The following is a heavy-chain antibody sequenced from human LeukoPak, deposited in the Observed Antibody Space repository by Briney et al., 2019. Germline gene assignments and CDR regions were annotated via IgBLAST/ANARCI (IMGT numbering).Heavy chain of an antibody. D-gene: IGHD2-15*01. J-gene: IGHJ4*02. Sequence: PGGSLRLSCAASGFTFSSYAMSWVRQAPGKGLEWVSAISGSGGSTYYADSVKGRFTISRDDAKTSVYLQLSSLRAEDTAVYYCAKNKGWELPAELDSWGQGALVIVSS. V-gene: IGHV3-23*01. CDR3: AKNKGWELPAELDS. CDR2: ISGSGGST. CDR1: GFTFSSYA.